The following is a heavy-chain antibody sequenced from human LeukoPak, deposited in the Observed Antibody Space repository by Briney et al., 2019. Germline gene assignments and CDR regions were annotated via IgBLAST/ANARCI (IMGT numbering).Heavy chain of an antibody. CDR3: ARVRAVGYSYGPLDY. CDR2: ISAYNGNT. V-gene: IGHV1-18*01. CDR1: GYTFTSYG. D-gene: IGHD5-18*01. Sequence: GASVKVSCKASGYTFTSYGISWVRQAPGQGLEWMGWISAYNGNTNYAQQLQGRVTMTTDTSTSTAYMELRCLRSDDTAVYYCARVRAVGYSYGPLDYWGQGTLVTVSS. J-gene: IGHJ4*02.